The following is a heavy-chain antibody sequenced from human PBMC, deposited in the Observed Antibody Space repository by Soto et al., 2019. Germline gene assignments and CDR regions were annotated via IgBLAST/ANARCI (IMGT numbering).Heavy chain of an antibody. CDR3: ARGVSAGVDY. D-gene: IGHD1-26*01. J-gene: IGHJ4*02. V-gene: IGHV1-8*01. CDR2: MEPSTGKT. Sequence: GPSVKVSCKASGYSFTSLDINWVRQTAGQGLEWMGWMEPSTGKTGYAQKFQGRVTMTRDTSINTAYMELTTLTSDDTAFYYCARGVSAGVDYWGQGTLVTVS. CDR1: GYSFTSLD.